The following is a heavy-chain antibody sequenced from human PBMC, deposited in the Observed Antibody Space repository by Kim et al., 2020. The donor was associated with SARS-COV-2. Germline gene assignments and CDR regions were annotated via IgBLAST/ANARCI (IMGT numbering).Heavy chain of an antibody. CDR1: GGSISSSSYY. CDR2: IYYSGST. Sequence: SETLSLTCTVSGGSISSSSYYWGWIRQPPGKGLEWIGSIYYSGSTYYNPSLKSRVTISVDTSKNQFSLKLSSVTAADTAVYYCASRGYSSSWYGYYDSSGYYGGYRGPGTL. D-gene: IGHD3-22*01. CDR3: ASRGYSSSWYGYYDSSGYYGGY. J-gene: IGHJ4*02. V-gene: IGHV4-39*01.